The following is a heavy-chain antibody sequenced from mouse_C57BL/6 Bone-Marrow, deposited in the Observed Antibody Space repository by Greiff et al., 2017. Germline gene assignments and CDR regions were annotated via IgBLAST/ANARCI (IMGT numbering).Heavy chain of an antibody. CDR2: FYPGSGSI. CDR1: GYTFTEYS. CDR3: ARHEDPGRSYDAMDY. J-gene: IGHJ4*01. V-gene: IGHV1-62-2*01. Sequence: VQLKQSGAELVKPGASVKLSCKASGYTFTEYSIHWVKQRSGQGLEWIGWFYPGSGSIKYNEKFKDKATLTADQSSSTVYMMLSRLTSEDSAVYVSARHEDPGRSYDAMDYWGQGTTVTVSS.